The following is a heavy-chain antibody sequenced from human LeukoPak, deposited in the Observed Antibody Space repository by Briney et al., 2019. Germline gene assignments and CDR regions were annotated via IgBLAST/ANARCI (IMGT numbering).Heavy chain of an antibody. Sequence: GRSLRLSCAASGFTFSSYAMHWVRQAPGKGLDWVAVISYDGNNKYYADSVKGRFTISRDNSQNTLHLQMNNLRVEDTAVYYCARGGTGYSSNWNGLVYHYHAMDVWGQGTTVIVSS. CDR3: ARGGTGYSSNWNGLVYHYHAMDV. CDR2: ISYDGNNK. CDR1: GFTFSSYA. D-gene: IGHD6-13*01. J-gene: IGHJ6*02. V-gene: IGHV3-30*03.